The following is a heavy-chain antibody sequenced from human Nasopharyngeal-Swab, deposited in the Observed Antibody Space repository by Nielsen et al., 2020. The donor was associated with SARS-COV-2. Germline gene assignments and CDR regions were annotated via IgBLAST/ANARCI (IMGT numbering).Heavy chain of an antibody. CDR1: GYTFTSYG. Sequence: SVQVSCNASGYTFTSYGISWVRQAPAQGLEWVGWISAYNGNTNYAQKLQGRVIMTTDTSTSTAYMELRSLRSDDTAVYYCARDTIGYQWDNYFGYWGQGTLVTVSS. CDR3: ARDTIGYQWDNYFGY. D-gene: IGHD1-26*01. CDR2: ISAYNGNT. J-gene: IGHJ4*02. V-gene: IGHV1-18*01.